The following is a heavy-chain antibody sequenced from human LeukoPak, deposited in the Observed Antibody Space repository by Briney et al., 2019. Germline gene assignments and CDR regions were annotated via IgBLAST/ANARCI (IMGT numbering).Heavy chain of an antibody. CDR1: GFTFDGYG. Sequence: GGSLRLSCAASGFTFDGYGMSWVRQAPGKGLEWVSGINWNGGSTGYADSVKGRFTISRDNAKNSLYLQMNSLRAEDTALYYCATWGYGGNSYRRAFDYWGQGTLVTVSS. CDR2: INWNGGST. V-gene: IGHV3-20*04. D-gene: IGHD4-23*01. J-gene: IGHJ4*02. CDR3: ATWGYGGNSYRRAFDY.